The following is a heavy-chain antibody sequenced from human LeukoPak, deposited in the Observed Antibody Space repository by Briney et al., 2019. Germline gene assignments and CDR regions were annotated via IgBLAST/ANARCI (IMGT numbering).Heavy chain of an antibody. CDR3: ARANLPSEGSSWYWFDP. CDR1: GGSFSGYY. J-gene: IGHJ5*02. D-gene: IGHD6-13*01. Sequence: PSETLSLTCAVYGGSFSGYYWSWIRQPPGKGLEWIGEINHSGSTNYNPSLKSRVTISVDTSKNQFSLKLSSVSAADTAVYYCARANLPSEGSSWYWFDPWGQGTLVTVSS. V-gene: IGHV4-34*01. CDR2: INHSGST.